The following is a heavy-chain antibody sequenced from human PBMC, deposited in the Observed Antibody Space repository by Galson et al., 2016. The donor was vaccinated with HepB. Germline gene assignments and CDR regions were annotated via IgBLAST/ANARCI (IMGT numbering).Heavy chain of an antibody. J-gene: IGHJ3*02. D-gene: IGHD6-13*01. V-gene: IGHV3-33*01. Sequence: SLRLSCAASGFTFSSYGMEWVRQAPGKGLDWVAVIWYDGTNKYYADSVKGRFTISRDNSKNTLYLQMKSLRVEDTAVYYCARSGAAPGHDAFDIWGQGTLVTVSS. CDR3: ARSGAAPGHDAFDI. CDR1: GFTFSSYG. CDR2: IWYDGTNK.